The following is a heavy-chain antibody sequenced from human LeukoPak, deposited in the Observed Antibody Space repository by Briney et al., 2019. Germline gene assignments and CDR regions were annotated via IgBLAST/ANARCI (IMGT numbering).Heavy chain of an antibody. V-gene: IGHV3-23*01. CDR1: GFTFSSYA. D-gene: IGHD3-10*01. Sequence: GGSLRLSCAASGFTFSSYAMSWVRQAPGKGLEWVSSIGGSGGSTYYADSVKGRSTISRDTSKNTLYLQMNSLRAEDTAVYYCAKYRGFGDSYDSWGQGTLVTVSS. CDR3: AKYRGFGDSYDS. CDR2: IGGSGGST. J-gene: IGHJ4*02.